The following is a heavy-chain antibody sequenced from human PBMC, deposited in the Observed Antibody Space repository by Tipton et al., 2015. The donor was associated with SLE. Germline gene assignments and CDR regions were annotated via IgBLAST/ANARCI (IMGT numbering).Heavy chain of an antibody. CDR3: ARSQGAFDI. CDR2: VYHSGST. Sequence: TLSLTCTVSGYSISSDYYWGWIRQPPGKGLEWIGSVYHSGSTYYNPSLKSRVAMSVDTSKNQFSLRLSSVTAADTGMYYCARSQGAFDIWGQGTMVTVSS. V-gene: IGHV4-38-2*02. CDR1: GYSISSDYY. J-gene: IGHJ3*02.